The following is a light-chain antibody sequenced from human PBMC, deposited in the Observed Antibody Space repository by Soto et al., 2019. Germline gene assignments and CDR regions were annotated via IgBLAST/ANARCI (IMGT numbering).Light chain of an antibody. CDR2: AAS. CDR1: QSISSY. Sequence: DIQMTQSPSSLSASVGDRVTITCRASQSISSYLNWYQQKPGKAPKLLIYAASSLQSGVPSRFSGSGSGTDFTLTISSLKPEDFATYYCQQSYSTPWTFGQVTKLDIK. J-gene: IGKJ1*01. V-gene: IGKV1-39*01. CDR3: QQSYSTPWT.